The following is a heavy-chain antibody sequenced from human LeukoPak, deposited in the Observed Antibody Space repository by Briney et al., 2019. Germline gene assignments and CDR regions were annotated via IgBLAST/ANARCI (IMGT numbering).Heavy chain of an antibody. Sequence: GGSLRLSCAASGFTFSSYWMSWIRHAPGKGLEWVANVKQDESEKYYVDSLKGRFTISRDNAKNSLYLQMNSLRAEDTAVYYCARDKIEGPTKLDYWGQGILVTVSS. J-gene: IGHJ4*02. CDR1: GFTFSSYW. D-gene: IGHD1-1*01. CDR2: VKQDESEK. CDR3: ARDKIEGPTKLDY. V-gene: IGHV3-7*01.